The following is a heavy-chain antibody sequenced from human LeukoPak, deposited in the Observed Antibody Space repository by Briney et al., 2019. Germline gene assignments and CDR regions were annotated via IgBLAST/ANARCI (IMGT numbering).Heavy chain of an antibody. J-gene: IGHJ5*02. CDR2: IHYSGSA. CDR3: AKHSNWNAGVDWFDP. D-gene: IGHD1-20*01. Sequence: SETLSLTCTVSGVSNYWSWIRQPPGKGLEWIAYIHYSGSANYNPSLKSRVTISIDTSKNQFSLKLNSVTAADTAVYYCAKHSNWNAGVDWFDPWGQGTLVTVSS. CDR1: GVSNY. V-gene: IGHV4-59*08.